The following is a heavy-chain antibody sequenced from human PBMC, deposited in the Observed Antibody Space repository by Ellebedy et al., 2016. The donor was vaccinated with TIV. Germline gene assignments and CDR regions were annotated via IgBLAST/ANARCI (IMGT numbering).Heavy chain of an antibody. D-gene: IGHD2-15*01. CDR3: TREISGSVYGGAVAYFDL. V-gene: IGHV3-9*01. CDR1: GFIFDDYA. Sequence: PGGSLRLSCAVSGFIFDDYAMHWVRQAPGKGLEWVSGISWNSGNIHYADSVKGRFTISRDNAKNSLYLQMNSLRPADTALYYCTREISGSVYGGAVAYFDLWGRGTLVTVSS. CDR2: ISWNSGNI. J-gene: IGHJ2*01.